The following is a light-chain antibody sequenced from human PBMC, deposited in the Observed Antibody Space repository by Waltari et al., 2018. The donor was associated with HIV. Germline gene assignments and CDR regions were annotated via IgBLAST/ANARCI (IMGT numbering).Light chain of an antibody. V-gene: IGLV6-57*01. CDR1: SGKIASSY. J-gene: IGLJ1*01. Sequence: NFILTQPHSVSESPGKTVTISCTRSSGKIASSYVQWYQQRPGSSPTTVIYANNQRPSGVPDRFSVSIDSSSNSASLTISGLKTEDEADYYCQSHDNKIFYVFGGGTYVTVL. CDR2: ANN. CDR3: QSHDNKIFYV.